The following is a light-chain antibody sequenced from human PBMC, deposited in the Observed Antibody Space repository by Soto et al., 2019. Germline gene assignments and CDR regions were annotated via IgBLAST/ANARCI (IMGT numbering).Light chain of an antibody. Sequence: EIVMTQSPATLSVSPGERASLSCRASQSVSSNLAWYQQKPGQAPRLLIYGASTRATGIPARFSGRGSGTEFTLTISSLQSEDFAVYYCQQYNNWPPFGQGTKVDI. CDR1: QSVSSN. J-gene: IGKJ1*01. CDR3: QQYNNWPP. V-gene: IGKV3-15*01. CDR2: GAS.